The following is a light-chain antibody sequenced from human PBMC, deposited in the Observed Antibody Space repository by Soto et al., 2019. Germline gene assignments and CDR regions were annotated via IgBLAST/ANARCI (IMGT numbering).Light chain of an antibody. CDR1: QSISSSY. V-gene: IGKV3-20*01. CDR3: QQYGSSRWT. Sequence: IVLTQSPDTLSLSPGERATLSCRASQSISSSYLAWYQQKPGQAPRLLIYGASSRATGIPDRFSGSGSGTDFTLTISRLEPEDFAVYYCQQYGSSRWTFGQGTKVDNK. J-gene: IGKJ1*01. CDR2: GAS.